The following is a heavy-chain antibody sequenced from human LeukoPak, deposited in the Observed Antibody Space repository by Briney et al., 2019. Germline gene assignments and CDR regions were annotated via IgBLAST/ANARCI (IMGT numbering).Heavy chain of an antibody. CDR1: GGSFSGYY. D-gene: IGHD2-2*01. V-gene: IGHV4-59*10. CDR3: AGRGYSSSTSCYDY. J-gene: IGHJ4*02. Sequence: SETLSLTCAVYGGSFSGYYWSWIRQPAGKGLEWIGRIYTSGSTNYNPSLKSRVTISVDTSKNQFSLKLSSVTAADTAVYYCAGRGYSSSTSCYDYWGQGTLVTVSS. CDR2: IYTSGST.